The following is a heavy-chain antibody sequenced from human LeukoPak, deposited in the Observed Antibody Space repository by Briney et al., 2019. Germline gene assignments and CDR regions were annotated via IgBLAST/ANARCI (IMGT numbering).Heavy chain of an antibody. CDR1: GGSISSSSYY. Sequence: PSETLSLTCTVSGGSISSSSYYWGWIRQPPGKGLEWIGSIYYSGSTYYNPSLKSRVTISVDASNNQFSLKLSSVTAADTAVYYCACLTTADAFDIWGQGTMVTVSS. CDR3: ACLTTADAFDI. J-gene: IGHJ3*02. V-gene: IGHV4-39*07. CDR2: IYYSGST. D-gene: IGHD3-22*01.